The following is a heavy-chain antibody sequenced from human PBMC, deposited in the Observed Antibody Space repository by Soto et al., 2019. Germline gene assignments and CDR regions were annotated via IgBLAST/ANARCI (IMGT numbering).Heavy chain of an antibody. CDR1: GYTFTSYD. CDR3: ARDVGYPSLSWFDP. Sequence: QVQLVQSGAEVKKPGASVKVSCKASGYTFTSYDISWVRQAPGQGLEWMGWISAYNGNTNYAQKLQGRVTMTTDTSASTAYLERRSLRSDDTAVYYWARDVGYPSLSWFDPWGQGTLVTVSS. CDR2: ISAYNGNT. V-gene: IGHV1-18*01. D-gene: IGHD6-13*01. J-gene: IGHJ5*02.